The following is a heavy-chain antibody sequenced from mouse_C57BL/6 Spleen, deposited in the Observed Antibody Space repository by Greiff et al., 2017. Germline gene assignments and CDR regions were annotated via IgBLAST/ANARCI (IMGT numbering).Heavy chain of an antibody. J-gene: IGHJ4*01. D-gene: IGHD3-3*01. V-gene: IGHV1-64*01. CDR2: IHPNSGST. Sequence: VQLQQPGAELVKPGASVKLSCKASGYTFTSYWMHWVKQRPGLGLEWIGMIHPNSGSTNYNEKFKSKATLTVDKSSSTAYMQLSSLTSEDSAVYYCARAGYYAMDYWGQGTSVTVSS. CDR3: ARAGYYAMDY. CDR1: GYTFTSYW.